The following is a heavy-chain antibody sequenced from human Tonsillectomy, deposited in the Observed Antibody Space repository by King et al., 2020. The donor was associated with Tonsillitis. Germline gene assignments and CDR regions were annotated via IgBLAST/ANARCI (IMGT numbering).Heavy chain of an antibody. V-gene: IGHV2-70*01. CDR3: ARIHNDFWSGYADF. CDR2: IAWDDDT. J-gene: IGHJ4*02. CDR1: GFSLSTSGMC. Sequence: TLKESVPALVKPTQTLPRTCTFSGFSLSTSGMCVTWRRQPPGKALEWRALIAWDDDTYYSTSLKTRATISNDTSKNQVVLTMTNMDPEDTATYYCARIHNDFWSGYADFWGRGTLVTVSS. D-gene: IGHD3-3*01.